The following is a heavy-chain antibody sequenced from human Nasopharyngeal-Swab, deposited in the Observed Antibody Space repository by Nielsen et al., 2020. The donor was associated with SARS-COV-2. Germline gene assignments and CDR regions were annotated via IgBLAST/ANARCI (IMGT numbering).Heavy chain of an antibody. Sequence: SETLSLTCTVTGGSISNYYWSWIRRSPGKGLEWIGYIYYSGSTNYNPSLKSRVTISVDTSKNQFSLKLSSVTAADTAVYYCARHLAVAGDFDYWGQGTLVTVSS. J-gene: IGHJ4*02. CDR2: IYYSGST. CDR1: GGSISNYY. CDR3: ARHLAVAGDFDY. D-gene: IGHD6-19*01. V-gene: IGHV4-59*08.